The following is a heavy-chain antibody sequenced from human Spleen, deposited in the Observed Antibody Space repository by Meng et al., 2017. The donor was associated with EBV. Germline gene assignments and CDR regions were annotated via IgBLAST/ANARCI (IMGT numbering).Heavy chain of an antibody. CDR2: ISLYNGNT. J-gene: IGHJ4*02. V-gene: IGHV1-18*01. D-gene: IGHD4-17*01. CDR3: ARLGYGINYLDY. Sequence: QVQLLQAGARLNRPGASVKVSFKAFGYTFTSYAFSWVRQAPGQGLEWMGWISLYNGNTNYAQKLQGRVTMTTNTSTSTAYMELRSLTSDDTAVYYCARLGYGINYLDYWGQGTLVTVSS. CDR1: GYTFTSYA.